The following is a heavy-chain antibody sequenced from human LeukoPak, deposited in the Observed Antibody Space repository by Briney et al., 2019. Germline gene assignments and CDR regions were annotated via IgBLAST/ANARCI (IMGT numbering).Heavy chain of an antibody. CDR1: GFTFSSYS. J-gene: IGHJ4*02. Sequence: PGGSLRLSCAASGFTFSSYSMNWVRQAPGKGLEWVSSISSSSSYIYYADSVKGRFTISRDNAKNSLYLQMNSLRAEDTAVYYCARDRGDGYKHDYWGQGTLVTVSS. CDR3: ARDRGDGYKHDY. D-gene: IGHD5-24*01. CDR2: ISSSSSYI. V-gene: IGHV3-21*01.